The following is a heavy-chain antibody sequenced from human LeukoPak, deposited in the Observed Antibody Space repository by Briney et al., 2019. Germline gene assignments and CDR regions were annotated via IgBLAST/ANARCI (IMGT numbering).Heavy chain of an antibody. D-gene: IGHD2-2*01. Sequence: PGGSLRLSCAASGFTFSHYWMHWVRHAPGKGLVWVSRIESDGGRTDYADSLKGRFTISRDNAKNTLYLEMNSLRAEDTAVYYCARVGHCSSTACFIDYWGQGTLVTVSS. J-gene: IGHJ4*02. CDR1: GFTFSHYW. CDR2: IESDGGRT. CDR3: ARVGHCSSTACFIDY. V-gene: IGHV3-74*01.